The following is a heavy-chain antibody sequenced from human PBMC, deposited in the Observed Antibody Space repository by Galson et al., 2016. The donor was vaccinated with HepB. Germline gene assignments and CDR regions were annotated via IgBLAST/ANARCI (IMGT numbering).Heavy chain of an antibody. Sequence: SLRLSCAASGFMFRSYGMHWVRQAPGQGLEWVAVIWYDGSNKYYADSVKGRFTISRDNSNNTLYLQMNSLRDEDTAVYYCARGYPSWQRVRGNRCDPWGQGTLVTVSS. D-gene: IGHD6-13*01. J-gene: IGHJ5*02. CDR2: IWYDGSNK. CDR1: GFMFRSYG. V-gene: IGHV3-33*01. CDR3: ARGYPSWQRVRGNRCDP.